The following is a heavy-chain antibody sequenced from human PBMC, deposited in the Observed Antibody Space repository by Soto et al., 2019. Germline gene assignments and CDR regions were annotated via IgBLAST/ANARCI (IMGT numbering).Heavy chain of an antibody. J-gene: IGHJ4*02. CDR3: ARAAKRYFDY. CDR1: GGTFNTFA. Sequence: QVQLVQSGAEVKKPGSSVKVSCKASGGTFNTFAVSWVRQAPGQGLEWMGGIIPIFGPANYAQKFQGRVTITADKSTSTAYMELSNLRSEDTAVYYCARAAKRYFDYLGQGTLVTVSS. CDR2: IIPIFGPA. V-gene: IGHV1-69*06.